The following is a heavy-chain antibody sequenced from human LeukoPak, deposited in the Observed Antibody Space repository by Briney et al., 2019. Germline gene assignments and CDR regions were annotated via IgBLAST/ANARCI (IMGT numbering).Heavy chain of an antibody. CDR2: IKEDGSEK. CDR1: GFTFSSYW. Sequence: GGSLRLSCAASGFTFSSYWMTWVRQAPGKGLEWVANIKEDGSEKYYVDSVKGRFTISRDNAKNSLYLQMISLRAEDTAVYYCARGGGAIEYWGQGTLVTVSS. J-gene: IGHJ4*02. CDR3: ARGGGAIEY. V-gene: IGHV3-7*01. D-gene: IGHD3-16*01.